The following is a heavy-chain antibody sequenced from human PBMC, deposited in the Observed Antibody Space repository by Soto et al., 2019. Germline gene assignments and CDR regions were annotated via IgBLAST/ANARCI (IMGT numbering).Heavy chain of an antibody. CDR2: IKQDGSEK. D-gene: IGHD3-3*01. J-gene: IGHJ4*02. V-gene: IGHV3-7*01. CDR1: GFTFISYW. Sequence: GGSLRLSCAASGFTFISYWTSWVRQAPGKGLEWVANIKQDGSEKYYVDSVKGRFTISRDNAKNSLYLQMNSLRAEDTAVYYCAREIGPHLVLRFLEWLLRPFDYWGQGTLVTVSS. CDR3: AREIGPHLVLRFLEWLLRPFDY.